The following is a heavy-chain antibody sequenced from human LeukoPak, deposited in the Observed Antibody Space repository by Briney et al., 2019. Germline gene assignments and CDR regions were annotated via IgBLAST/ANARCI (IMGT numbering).Heavy chain of an antibody. Sequence: ASVKVSCKASGYTFTGYYMHWVRQAPGQGLEWMGLINPNSGGTNYAQKFQGRVTMTRDTSISTAYMELSRLRSDDTAVYYCARGSVVVPAAIYWFDPWGQGTLVTVSS. CDR1: GYTFTGYY. V-gene: IGHV1-2*02. J-gene: IGHJ5*02. D-gene: IGHD2-2*01. CDR3: ARGSVVVPAAIYWFDP. CDR2: INPNSGGT.